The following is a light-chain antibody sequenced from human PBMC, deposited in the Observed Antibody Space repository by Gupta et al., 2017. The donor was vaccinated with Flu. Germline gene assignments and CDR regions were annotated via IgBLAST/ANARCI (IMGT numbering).Light chain of an antibody. V-gene: IGLV1-40*01. CDR3: QYYDFSMGGWIV. J-gene: IGLJ2*01. CDR1: RSNIGGGYD. Sequence: QSVLTQPPSVSGAPEQRVTLYCTGSRSNIGGGYDVHWYHQFPATAPKLLIYGNNKRPSGVPERFSCSTSGTLAFLTITGLEAEDEAEYYCQYYDFSMGGWIVFGGGTKLTVL. CDR2: GNN.